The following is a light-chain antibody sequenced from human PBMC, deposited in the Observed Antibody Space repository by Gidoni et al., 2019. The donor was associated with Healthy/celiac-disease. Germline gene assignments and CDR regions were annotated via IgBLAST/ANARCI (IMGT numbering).Light chain of an antibody. Sequence: DTVMTQSTLSLPVTPGEPASISCRSSQSLLHSNGYNYLDWYLQKPGQSPQLLIYLGSNRASGVPDRFSGSGSGTDFTRKISRVEAEDVGVYYCMQALQTPSTFGGGTKVEI. CDR2: LGS. V-gene: IGKV2-28*01. CDR3: MQALQTPST. J-gene: IGKJ4*01. CDR1: QSLLHSNGYNY.